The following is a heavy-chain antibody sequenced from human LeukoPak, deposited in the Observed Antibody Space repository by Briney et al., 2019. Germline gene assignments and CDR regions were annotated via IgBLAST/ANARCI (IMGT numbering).Heavy chain of an antibody. CDR3: ARDHENGDY. J-gene: IGHJ4*02. V-gene: IGHV1-2*02. Sequence: ASVKVSCKASGYTFTSYDINWVRQATGQGLEWMGWMNPNSGGTNYAQKFQGRVTMTRDTSISTAYMELSRLRSDDTAVYYCARDHENGDYWGQGTLVTVSS. CDR1: GYTFTSYD. CDR2: MNPNSGGT.